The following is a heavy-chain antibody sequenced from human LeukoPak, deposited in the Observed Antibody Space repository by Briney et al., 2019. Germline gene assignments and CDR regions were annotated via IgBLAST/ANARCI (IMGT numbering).Heavy chain of an antibody. J-gene: IGHJ4*02. Sequence: GGSLRLSCAASGFTFSTYWMSWVRQAPGKGLEWVANIKEDGSEKCYVDFVKGRFTISRDNAKNSLYLEVNSLRAEDTAVYYCARGIALSHWGQGTLVTVSS. V-gene: IGHV3-7*01. CDR3: ARGIALSH. CDR1: GFTFSTYW. D-gene: IGHD2-21*01. CDR2: IKEDGSEK.